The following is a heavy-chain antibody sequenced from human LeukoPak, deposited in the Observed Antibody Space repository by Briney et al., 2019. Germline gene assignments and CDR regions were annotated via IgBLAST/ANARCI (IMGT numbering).Heavy chain of an antibody. J-gene: IGHJ4*02. V-gene: IGHV4-34*01. CDR1: GGSFSGYY. Sequence: SETLSLTCAVYGGSFSGYYWSWIRQPPGKGLEWIGEINHSGSTNYNPSLKSRVTISVDTSKNQFSLKLSSVTAADTAVYYCASERYSYGSFDYWAREPWSPSPQ. CDR2: INHSGST. CDR3: ASERYSYGSFDY. D-gene: IGHD5-18*01.